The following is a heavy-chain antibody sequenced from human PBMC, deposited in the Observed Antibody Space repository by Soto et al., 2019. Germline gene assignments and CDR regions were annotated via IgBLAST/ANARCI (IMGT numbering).Heavy chain of an antibody. J-gene: IGHJ4*02. CDR1: GFTCSSYA. CDR3: AIGTLSNFDY. Sequence: PGGSLRLSCAASGFTCSSYAMSWVRQAPGKGLEWVSAISHSSSYIYYADSLKGRFTISRDNAMNSLYLQMNSLRAEDTAVYYCAIGTLSNFDYWGQGTLVTVSS. CDR2: ISHSSSYI. V-gene: IGHV3-21*01. D-gene: IGHD2-2*01.